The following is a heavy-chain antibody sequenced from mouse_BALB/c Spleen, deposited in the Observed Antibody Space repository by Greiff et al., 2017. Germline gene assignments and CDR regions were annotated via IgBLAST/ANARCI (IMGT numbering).Heavy chain of an antibody. CDR3: ARLTGSLFDY. CDR2: IFPGSGNT. CDR1: GYSFTSYY. J-gene: IGHJ2*01. Sequence: VKLMESGPELVKPGASVKISCKASGYSFTSYYIHWVKQRPGQGLEWIGWIFPGSGNTKYNEKFKGKATLTADTSSSTAYMQLSSLTSEDSAVYFCARLTGSLFDYWGQGTTLTVSS. V-gene: IGHV1-66*01. D-gene: IGHD4-1*01.